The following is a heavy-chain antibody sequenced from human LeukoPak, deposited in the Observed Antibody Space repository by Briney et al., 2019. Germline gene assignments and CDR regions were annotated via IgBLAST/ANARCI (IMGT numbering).Heavy chain of an antibody. Sequence: GGSLRLSCAASGFTFSSYSMNWVRQAPGKGLEWVSSISSSSSYIYYADSVKGRFTISRDNAKNSLYLQMNSLRGEDMALYYCVRRGMNDAFDIWGQGTMVVVSS. D-gene: IGHD3-10*01. V-gene: IGHV3-21*04. CDR1: GFTFSSYS. J-gene: IGHJ3*02. CDR3: VRRGMNDAFDI. CDR2: ISSSSSYI.